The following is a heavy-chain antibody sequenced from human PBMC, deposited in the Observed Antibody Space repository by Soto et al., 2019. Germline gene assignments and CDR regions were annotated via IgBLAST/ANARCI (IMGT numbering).Heavy chain of an antibody. V-gene: IGHV3-30*18. CDR1: GFTFSSYG. CDR3: AKETDGYGDYEDY. Sequence: GGSLRLSCAASGFTFSSYGMHWVRQAPGKGLEWVAVISYDGSNKYYADSVKGRFTISRDNSKNTLYLQMNSLRAEDTAVYYCAKETDGYGDYEDYWGQGTLVTVSS. J-gene: IGHJ4*02. CDR2: ISYDGSNK. D-gene: IGHD4-17*01.